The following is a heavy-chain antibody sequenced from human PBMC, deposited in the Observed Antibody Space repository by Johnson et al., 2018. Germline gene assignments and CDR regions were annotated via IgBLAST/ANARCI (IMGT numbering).Heavy chain of an antibody. D-gene: IGHD2-2*01. CDR3: AKRMSPTTLRWGAVDI. V-gene: IGHV3-30*18. CDR1: GFSFTNAW. CDR2: VSFDGDDK. Sequence: QVQLVESGGGLVKPGGSLRVSCAASGFSFTNAWMTWVRQAPGKGLEWVAAVSFDGDDKYYTDSVKGRFTFFRDNSKNRLYLQMNSLRADDTAVYSCAKRMSPTTLRWGAVDIWGQGTMVTVAS. J-gene: IGHJ3*02.